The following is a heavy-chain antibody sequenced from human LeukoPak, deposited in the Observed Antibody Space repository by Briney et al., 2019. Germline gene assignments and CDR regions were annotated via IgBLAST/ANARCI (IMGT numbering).Heavy chain of an antibody. J-gene: IGHJ4*02. CDR2: ISGSGGST. Sequence: GGSLRLSCAASAFTFSSYSMNWVRQAPGKGLEWVSAISGSGGSTYYADSVKGRFTISRDNSKNTLYLQMNSLRAEDTAVYYCAKDQGYSYGYWAYWGQGTLVTVSS. CDR3: AKDQGYSYGYWAY. V-gene: IGHV3-23*01. CDR1: AFTFSSYS. D-gene: IGHD5-18*01.